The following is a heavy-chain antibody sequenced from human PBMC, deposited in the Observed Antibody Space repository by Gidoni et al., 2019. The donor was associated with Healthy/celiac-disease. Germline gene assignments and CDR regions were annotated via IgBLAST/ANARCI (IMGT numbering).Heavy chain of an antibody. CDR2: ISYDGSNK. Sequence: QVQRVESGGGVVQPGRSLRRYCAASGFTFSSYGMQWVRQAPGKGRAWGAVISYDGSNKYYADSVKSRFTISRDNSKNTLYLQMNSLRAEDTAVYYCAKDQDGAFDYWDQGTLVTVSS. CDR3: AKDQDGAFDY. J-gene: IGHJ4*02. D-gene: IGHD2-15*01. V-gene: IGHV3-30*18. CDR1: GFTFSSYG.